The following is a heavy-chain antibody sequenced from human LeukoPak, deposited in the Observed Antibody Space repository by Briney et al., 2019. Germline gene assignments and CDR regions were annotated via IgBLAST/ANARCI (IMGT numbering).Heavy chain of an antibody. CDR1: GFTFSTFA. Sequence: GGSLRLSCAASGFTFSTFAMIWVRQPPGKGLEWVSSIFPSGGEIHYADSVRGRFTISRDNSKSTPSLQMNSLRAEDTAIYYCATYRQVLLPFESWGQGTLVTVSS. CDR3: ATYRQVLLPFES. CDR2: IFPSGGEI. J-gene: IGHJ4*02. D-gene: IGHD2-8*02. V-gene: IGHV3-23*01.